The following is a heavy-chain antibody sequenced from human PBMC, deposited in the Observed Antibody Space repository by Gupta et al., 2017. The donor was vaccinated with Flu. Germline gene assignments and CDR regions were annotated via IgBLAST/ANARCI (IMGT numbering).Heavy chain of an antibody. D-gene: IGHD1-26*01. CDR2: VNPNGGGS. V-gene: IGHV1-2*06. J-gene: IGHJ4*02. CDR3: ARIVGTEKLETTDY. Sequence: QVQLVQSGPEVQNPGASVQVSCKASGYSFIDYYMHWVRQAPGQGLEWMGRVNPNGGGSEYAQKLQGRVTMTADTSITTAFMELNRLTSDDTAVYFCARIVGTEKLETTDYWGQGTLVSVSS. CDR1: GYSFIDYY.